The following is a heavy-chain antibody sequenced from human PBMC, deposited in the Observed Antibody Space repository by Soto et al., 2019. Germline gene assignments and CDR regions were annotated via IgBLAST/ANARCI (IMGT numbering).Heavy chain of an antibody. Sequence: PGGSLRLSCAASGFTFSDFWMSWVRQAPGKGLEWVANIKQHGGERHYVDSVKGRFTISRDNAKNSVYLEMSSLRAEDTAVYYCARHRDVTNFGEDALFFDLWGQGTLVTFSS. CDR1: GFTFSDFW. CDR3: ARHRDVTNFGEDALFFDL. J-gene: IGHJ4*02. D-gene: IGHD3-3*01. CDR2: IKQHGGER. V-gene: IGHV3-7*03.